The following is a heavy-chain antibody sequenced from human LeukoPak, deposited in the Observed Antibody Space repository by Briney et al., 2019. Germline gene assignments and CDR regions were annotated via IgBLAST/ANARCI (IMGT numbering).Heavy chain of an antibody. J-gene: IGHJ4*02. CDR3: ARVWGRGLDY. CDR1: GFTVSSNY. Sequence: PGGSLRLSCAVSGFTVSSNYMNWVRQPPGKGLEWVAVVYSGGSTYYAHSVKGRVTISRDNSKNTLSLKMNSLIAEDTAVYYCARVWGRGLDYWGQGTLVTVSS. CDR2: VYSGGST. D-gene: IGHD3-16*01. V-gene: IGHV3-53*01.